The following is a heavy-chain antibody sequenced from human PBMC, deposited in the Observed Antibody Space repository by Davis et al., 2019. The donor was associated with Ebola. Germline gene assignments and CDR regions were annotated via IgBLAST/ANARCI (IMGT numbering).Heavy chain of an antibody. V-gene: IGHV3-9*01. CDR1: GFTFDDYA. CDR2: ISWNSGSI. Sequence: PGGSLRLSCAASGFTFDDYAMHWVRQAPGKGLEWVSGISWNSGSIGYADSVKGRFTISRDNAKNSLYLQMNSLRAEDTALYYCAKGDCSSTSCYTDVGGMDVWGQGTTVTVSS. D-gene: IGHD2-2*02. CDR3: AKGDCSSTSCYTDVGGMDV. J-gene: IGHJ6*02.